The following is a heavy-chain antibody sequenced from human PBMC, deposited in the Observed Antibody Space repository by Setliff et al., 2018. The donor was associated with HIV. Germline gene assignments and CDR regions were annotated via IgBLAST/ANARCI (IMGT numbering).Heavy chain of an antibody. J-gene: IGHJ4*02. D-gene: IGHD3-22*01. CDR3: ARGMDYYDTSGYYQYYFDY. Sequence: ASVKVSCKASGYSFTGYYIHWVRQAPGQGLEWMGWINPKSDGTNYAQKFQGWITMTRDTSISTAYMELSRLRSDDTAVYYCARGMDYYDTSGYYQYYFDYWGQGTLVTVSS. CDR1: GYSFTGYY. CDR2: INPKSDGT. V-gene: IGHV1-2*04.